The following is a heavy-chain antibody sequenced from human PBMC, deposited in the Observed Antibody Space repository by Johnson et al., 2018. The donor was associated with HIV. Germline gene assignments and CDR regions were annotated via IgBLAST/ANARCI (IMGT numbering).Heavy chain of an antibody. V-gene: IGHV3-30-3*01. CDR1: GFTFSDYA. CDR3: STDRYSGYVGI. J-gene: IGHJ3*02. CDR2: ISYDGSNK. D-gene: IGHD5-12*01. Sequence: QMQLVESGGGVVQPGRSLRLSCAASGFTFSDYAIHWVRQAPGKGLEWVAVISYDGSNKYYADSVKGRFTISRDNSKNTVYLQMHSLRAEDTAVYYCSTDRYSGYVGIWGQGTMVTVSS.